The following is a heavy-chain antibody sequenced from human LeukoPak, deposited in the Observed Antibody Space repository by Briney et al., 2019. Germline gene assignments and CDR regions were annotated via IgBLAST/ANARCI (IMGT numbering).Heavy chain of an antibody. J-gene: IGHJ5*02. Sequence: SETLSLTCAVYGGSFSGYYWSWIRQPPGKGLEWIGEINHSGSTYYNPSLKSRVTISVDTSKNQFSLKLSSVTAADTAVYYCARHKGGPYDFWSGRYNWFDPRGQGTLVTVSS. CDR2: INHSGST. CDR3: ARHKGGPYDFWSGRYNWFDP. CDR1: GGSFSGYY. D-gene: IGHD3-3*01. V-gene: IGHV4-34*01.